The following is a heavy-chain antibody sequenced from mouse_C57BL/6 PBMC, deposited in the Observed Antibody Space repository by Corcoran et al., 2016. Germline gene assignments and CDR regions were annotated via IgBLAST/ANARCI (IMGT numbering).Heavy chain of an antibody. Sequence: DVHLQESGPGLVKPSQSLSLTCSVTGYSITSGYYWNWIRQFPGNKLEWMGYISYDGSNNYNPSLKNRISITRDTSKNQFFLKLNSVTTEDTATYYCAREPYGSSPYYFDYWGQGTTLTVSS. V-gene: IGHV3-6*01. J-gene: IGHJ2*01. CDR1: GYSITSGYY. D-gene: IGHD1-1*01. CDR3: AREPYGSSPYYFDY. CDR2: ISYDGSN.